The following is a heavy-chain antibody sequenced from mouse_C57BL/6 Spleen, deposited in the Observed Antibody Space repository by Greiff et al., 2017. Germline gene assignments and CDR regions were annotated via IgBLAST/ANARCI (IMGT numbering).Heavy chain of an antibody. D-gene: IGHD2-14*01. J-gene: IGHJ4*01. CDR3: ASPLLEDAMDY. Sequence: QVQLQQPGAELVKPGASVKLSCKASGYTFTSYWMHWVKQRPGQGLEWIGMIHPNSGSTNYNEKFKSKATLTVDKSSSTAYMQLSSLASEDSAVYYCASPLLEDAMDYWGQGTSVTVSS. V-gene: IGHV1-64*01. CDR1: GYTFTSYW. CDR2: IHPNSGST.